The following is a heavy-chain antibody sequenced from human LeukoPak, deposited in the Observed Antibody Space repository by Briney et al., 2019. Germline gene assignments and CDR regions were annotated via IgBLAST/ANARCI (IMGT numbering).Heavy chain of an antibody. D-gene: IGHD3-10*01. CDR1: GGSISRSSYY. J-gene: IGHJ4*02. CDR2: IYYSGST. V-gene: IGHV4-39*01. CDR3: ARLTSGHFDY. Sequence: SSETLSLTCTVSGGSISRSSYYWGWIRQPPGKGLEWIATIYYSGSTYYNPSLKSRVTISADTSKNQFSLKLSSVTAADTAVYYCARLTSGHFDYWGQGTLFTVSS.